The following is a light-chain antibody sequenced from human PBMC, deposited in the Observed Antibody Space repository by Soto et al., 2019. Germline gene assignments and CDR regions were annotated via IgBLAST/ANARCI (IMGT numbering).Light chain of an antibody. CDR3: QQYDVAPRIT. J-gene: IGKJ5*01. V-gene: IGKV3-20*01. CDR2: GIS. CDR1: QSVSSRQ. Sequence: EIVLTHSRGPLSFSPGERATLSCRASQSVSSRQLAWYQQKPGQPPRLLIYGISSRANGIPDRFSGIGPVTTFTVTISRLEPEDYAVYYCQQYDVAPRITVAQGTGPEIK.